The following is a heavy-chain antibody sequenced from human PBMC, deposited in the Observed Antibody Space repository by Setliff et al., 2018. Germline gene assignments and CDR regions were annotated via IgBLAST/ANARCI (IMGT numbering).Heavy chain of an antibody. CDR1: GGSISSSSYY. CDR2: IYYSGST. Sequence: SETLSLTCTVSGGSISSSSYYWGWIRQPPGKGLEWIGSIYYSGSTYYSPSLKSRVTISVDTSKNQFSLKLSSVTAADTAVYYCARVRDYEIDYWGQGTLVTVSS. J-gene: IGHJ4*02. V-gene: IGHV4-39*07. CDR3: ARVRDYEIDY. D-gene: IGHD3-16*01.